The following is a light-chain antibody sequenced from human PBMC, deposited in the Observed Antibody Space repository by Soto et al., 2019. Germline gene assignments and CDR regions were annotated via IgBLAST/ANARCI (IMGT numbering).Light chain of an antibody. CDR2: SND. J-gene: IGLJ1*01. CDR1: SSNIGSNY. CDR3: AAWDDSLGYV. Sequence: QSVLTQPPSASVTPGQRVTISCSGSSSNIGSNYVYWYHQLPGTAPKLLIYSNDQRPSGVPDRFSGSKSGTSASLAISGLRSEDEADYYCAAWDDSLGYVFGTGTQLTVL. V-gene: IGLV1-47*02.